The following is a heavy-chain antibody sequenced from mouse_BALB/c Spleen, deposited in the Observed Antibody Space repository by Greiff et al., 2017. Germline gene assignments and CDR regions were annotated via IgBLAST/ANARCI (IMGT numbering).Heavy chain of an antibody. D-gene: IGHD3-1*01. CDR3: AGENARATVGGYYAMDY. J-gene: IGHJ4*01. CDR1: GYSFTSYY. Sequence: QVQLQQSGPELVKPGASVKISCKASGYSFTSYYIHWVKQRPGQGLEWIGWIFPGSGNTKYNEKFKGKATLTADTSSSTAYMQLSSLTSEDSAVYFCAGENARATVGGYYAMDYWGQGTSVTVSS. V-gene: IGHV1-66*01. CDR2: IFPGSGNT.